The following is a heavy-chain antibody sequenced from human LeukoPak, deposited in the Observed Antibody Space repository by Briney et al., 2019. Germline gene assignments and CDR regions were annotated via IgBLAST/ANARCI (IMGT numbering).Heavy chain of an antibody. CDR2: INSDGSST. CDR3: AKGLDLVVPAAAYYFDY. V-gene: IGHV3-74*01. D-gene: IGHD2-2*01. CDR1: GFTFSSYW. J-gene: IGHJ4*02. Sequence: GGSLRLSCAASGFTFSSYWMHWVRQAPGKGLVWVSRINSDGSSTSYADSVKGRFTISRDNSKNTLYLQMNSLRAEDTAVYYCAKGLDLVVPAAAYYFDYWGQGTLVTVSS.